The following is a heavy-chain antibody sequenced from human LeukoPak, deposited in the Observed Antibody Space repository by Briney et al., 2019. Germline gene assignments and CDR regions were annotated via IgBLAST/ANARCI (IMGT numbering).Heavy chain of an antibody. D-gene: IGHD6-19*01. CDR3: ARGLRQGSAWSWGPKEKSYQYMDV. CDR1: GGSFSSHY. J-gene: IGHJ6*04. Sequence: SETLSLTCGVSGGSFSSHYWAWIRQPPGKGLECIGEINPRGSTNYNPSLESRVTVSADTSRNQLSLSLTSVTAADSAVYFCARGLRQGSAWSWGPKEKSYQYMDVWGTGTTVIVSS. V-gene: IGHV4-34*01. CDR2: INPRGST.